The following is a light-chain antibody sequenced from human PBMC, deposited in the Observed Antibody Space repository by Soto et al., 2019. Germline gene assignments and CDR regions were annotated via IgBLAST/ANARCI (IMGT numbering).Light chain of an antibody. Sequence: QSALTQPASVSGSPGQSIVISCTGTSSDVGGYNYVSWYQQHPGKAPKLMISEVSNRPSGVSYRFSGSKSGNTASLTISGLQAEDEADYYCSSYTSSSILVFGGGTKLTVL. CDR1: SSDVGGYNY. J-gene: IGLJ3*02. CDR2: EVS. CDR3: SSYTSSSILV. V-gene: IGLV2-14*01.